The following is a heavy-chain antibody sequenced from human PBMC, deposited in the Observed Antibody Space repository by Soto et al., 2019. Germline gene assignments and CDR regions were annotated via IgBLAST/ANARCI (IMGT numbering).Heavy chain of an antibody. D-gene: IGHD4-17*01. CDR1: GFTFSSYA. CDR3: ARDLRVVWPHDYGGNVFDY. Sequence: GGSLRLSCAASGFTFSSYAMHWVRQAPGKGLEWVAVISYDGSNKYYADSVKGRFTISRDNSKNTLYLRMNSLRAEDTAVYYCARDLRVVWPHDYGGNVFDYWGQGTLVTVSS. CDR2: ISYDGSNK. J-gene: IGHJ4*02. V-gene: IGHV3-30*14.